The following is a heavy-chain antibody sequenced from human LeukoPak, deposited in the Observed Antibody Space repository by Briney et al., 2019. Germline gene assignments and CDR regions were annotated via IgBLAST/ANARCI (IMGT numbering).Heavy chain of an antibody. V-gene: IGHV3-23*01. CDR1: GFTFSSYA. Sequence: GGSLRLSCAASGFTFSSYAMSWVRQAPGKGLEWVSAISGSGGSTYYADSVKGRFTISGDNSKNTLYLQMNSLRAEDTAVYYCAKDLHPSDYDSWSSRLFDYWGQGTLVTVSS. J-gene: IGHJ4*02. CDR3: AKDLHPSDYDSWSSRLFDY. CDR2: ISGSGGST. D-gene: IGHD3-3*01.